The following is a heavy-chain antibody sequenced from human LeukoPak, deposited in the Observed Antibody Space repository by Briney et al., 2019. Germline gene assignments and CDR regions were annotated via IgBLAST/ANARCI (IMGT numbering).Heavy chain of an antibody. CDR3: AKGATWIHPDNWFDP. Sequence: GRSLRLSCAASGFTFSSYGMHWVRQAPGKGLEWVAVISYDGSNKYYADSVKGRLTISRDNSKNTLYLQMNSLRAEDTAVYYCAKGATWIHPDNWFDPWGQGTLVTVSS. CDR1: GFTFSSYG. CDR2: ISYDGSNK. D-gene: IGHD5-18*01. V-gene: IGHV3-30*18. J-gene: IGHJ5*02.